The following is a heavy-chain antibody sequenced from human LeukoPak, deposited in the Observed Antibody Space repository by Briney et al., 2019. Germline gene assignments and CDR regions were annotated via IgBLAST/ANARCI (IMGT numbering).Heavy chain of an antibody. V-gene: IGHV4-59*01. CDR3: AGYSSGRFDP. CDR1: GGSISSYY. J-gene: IGHJ5*02. D-gene: IGHD6-19*01. CDR2: IYYSGST. Sequence: SETLSLTCTVSGGSISSYYWSWIRQPPGKGLEWIGYIYYSGSTNYNPSLKSRVTISVDTSKNQFSLKLSSVTAAVTAVYYCAGYSSGRFDPWGQGTLVTVSS.